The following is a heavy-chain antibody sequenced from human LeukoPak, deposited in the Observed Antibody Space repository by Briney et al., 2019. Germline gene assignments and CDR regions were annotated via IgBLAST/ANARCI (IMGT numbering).Heavy chain of an antibody. CDR2: ISSSSSYI. D-gene: IGHD2-21*02. Sequence: PGGSLRLSCAASGFTFSSYSMNWVRQAPGKGLEWVSSISSSSSYIYYADSVKGRFTISRDNAKNSLYLQMNSLRAEDTAVYYCARPYCGGDCYSLGWGQGTLVTVSS. J-gene: IGHJ4*02. CDR1: GFTFSSYS. V-gene: IGHV3-21*01. CDR3: ARPYCGGDCYSLG.